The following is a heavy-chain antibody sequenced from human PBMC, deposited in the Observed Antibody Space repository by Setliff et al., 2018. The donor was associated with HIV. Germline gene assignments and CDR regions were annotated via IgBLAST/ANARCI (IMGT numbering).Heavy chain of an antibody. CDR2: IDWDDNK. D-gene: IGHD3-9*01. J-gene: IGHJ4*02. CDR3: ARMRYFDWIMIDY. Sequence: SGPTLVNPTQTLTLTCTFSGFSLNTPGMRVSWIRQPPGKALEWLARIDWDDNKFYSTSLKTRLTISKDTSKNQVVLTMTNMDPVDTATYYCARMRYFDWIMIDYWGQGTLVTV. V-gene: IGHV2-70*04. CDR1: GFSLNTPGMR.